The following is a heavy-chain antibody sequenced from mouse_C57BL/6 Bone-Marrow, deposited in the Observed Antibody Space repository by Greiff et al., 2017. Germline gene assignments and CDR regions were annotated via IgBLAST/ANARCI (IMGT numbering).Heavy chain of an antibody. CDR3: ARRDYYYGSGAY. CDR2: ISSGSSTI. J-gene: IGHJ3*01. Sequence: EVHLVESGGGLVKPGGSLKLSCAASGFTFSDYGMHWVRQAPEKGLEWVAYISSGSSTIYYADTVKGRVTISRDNAKNTLFLQMTSLRSEDTAMDYCARRDYYYGSGAYWGQGTLVTVSA. V-gene: IGHV5-17*01. D-gene: IGHD1-1*01. CDR1: GFTFSDYG.